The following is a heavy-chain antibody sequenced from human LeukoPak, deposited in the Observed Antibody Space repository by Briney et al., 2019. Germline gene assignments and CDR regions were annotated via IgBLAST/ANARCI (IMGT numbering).Heavy chain of an antibody. D-gene: IGHD5-24*01. CDR1: GGSISNYY. Sequence: AETLSLTCPVSGGSISNYYYWTCIRQPPGKGLEWIGYVYYTGSTNFNPSRKGRVTMSLDTSRNQFSLKLTSLTAADTAVYYCARGAMATTPFFDYWGQGTLVTVSS. CDR2: VYYTGST. V-gene: IGHV4-59*01. J-gene: IGHJ4*02. CDR3: ARGAMATTPFFDY.